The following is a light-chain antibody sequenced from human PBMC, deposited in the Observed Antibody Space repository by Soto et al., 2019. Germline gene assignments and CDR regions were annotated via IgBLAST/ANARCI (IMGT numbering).Light chain of an antibody. J-gene: IGLJ2*01. V-gene: IGLV2-11*01. CDR3: TSYAGRYSVV. CDR2: DVN. CDR1: SSDVGNYNH. Sequence: QSALTQPRSVSGSPGQSVTISCTGTSSDVGNYNHVSWYQQHPGKAPKLMIYDVNQRSSTVPDRFSGYKFGNTASLTISRHQAEDDAYYYCTSYAGRYSVVFGGGTKLTVL.